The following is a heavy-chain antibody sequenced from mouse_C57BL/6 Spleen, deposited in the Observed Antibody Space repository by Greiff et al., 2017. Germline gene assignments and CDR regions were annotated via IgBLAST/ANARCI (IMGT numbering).Heavy chain of an antibody. J-gene: IGHJ4*01. V-gene: IGHV2-6-1*01. CDR3: ARHEGDGYYVGAMDY. CDR2: IWSDGST. CDR1: GFSLTSYG. D-gene: IGHD2-3*01. Sequence: VQLQESGPGLVAPSQSLSITCTVSGFSLTSYGVHWVRQPPGKGLAWLVVIWSDGSTTYNSALKSRLSISKDSSKSQVFLKMNSLQTDDTARDYCARHEGDGYYVGAMDYWGQGTSVTVSS.